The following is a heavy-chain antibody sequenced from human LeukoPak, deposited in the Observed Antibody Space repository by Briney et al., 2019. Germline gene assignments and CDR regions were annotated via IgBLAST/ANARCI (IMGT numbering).Heavy chain of an antibody. Sequence: GGSLRLSCAASGFTFSTYWMHWVRQAPGKGLVWVSRFNSDGRSTYYADSVKGRFTISRDNAKNTLYLQMNSLRAEDTAVYYCARGGLTITMFGVPIIRNFDYWGQGTLVTVSS. V-gene: IGHV3-74*01. D-gene: IGHD3-3*01. CDR3: ARGGLTITMFGVPIIRNFDY. CDR2: FNSDGRST. J-gene: IGHJ4*02. CDR1: GFTFSTYW.